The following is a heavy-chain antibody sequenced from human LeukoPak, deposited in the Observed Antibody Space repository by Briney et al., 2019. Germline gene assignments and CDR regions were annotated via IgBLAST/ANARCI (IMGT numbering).Heavy chain of an antibody. CDR2: INPHSGGT. CDR3: ARDLGVAAAGTGFAE. CDR1: GYTFTDYF. D-gene: IGHD6-13*01. V-gene: IGHV1-2*02. Sequence: ASVKVSCKASGYTFTDYFMHWVRQAPGQGLEWMGWINPHSGGTNYAQKFQGRVTMTRDTSISTAYMELSRLRSDDTAVYYCARDLGVAAAGTGFAEWGQGTLVTVSS. J-gene: IGHJ4*02.